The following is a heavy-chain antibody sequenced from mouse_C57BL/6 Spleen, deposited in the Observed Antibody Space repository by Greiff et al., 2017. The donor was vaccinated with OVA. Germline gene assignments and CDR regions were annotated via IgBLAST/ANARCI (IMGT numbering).Heavy chain of an antibody. J-gene: IGHJ4*01. CDR1: GYTFTSYW. CDR3: ARGGLYGYDGEDSMDY. CDR2: IYPGSGST. Sequence: QVQLQQPGAELVKPGASVKMSCKASGYTFTSYWITWVKQRPGQGLEWIGDIYPGSGSTNYNEKFKSKATLTVDTSSSTAYMQLSSLTSEDSAVYYCARGGLYGYDGEDSMDYWGQGTSVTVSS. D-gene: IGHD2-2*01. V-gene: IGHV1-55*01.